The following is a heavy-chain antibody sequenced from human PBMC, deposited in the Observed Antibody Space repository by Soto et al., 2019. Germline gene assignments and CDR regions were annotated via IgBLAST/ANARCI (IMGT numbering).Heavy chain of an antibody. Sequence: QLQLQESGPGLVKPSETLSLTCTVSGGSISSSTSYWGWIRQPPGKGLEWIGSINYSGSTYYSPSLKSRVTISADTSKNQCSLKLSSVTAADTAVYYCARPVNYYYYYMDVWGKGTMVTVSS. CDR2: INYSGST. V-gene: IGHV4-39*01. J-gene: IGHJ6*03. CDR3: ARPVNYYYYYMDV. CDR1: GGSISSSTSY.